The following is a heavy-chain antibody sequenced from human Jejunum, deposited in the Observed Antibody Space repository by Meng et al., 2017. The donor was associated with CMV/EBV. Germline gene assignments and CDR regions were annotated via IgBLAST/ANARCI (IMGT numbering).Heavy chain of an antibody. CDR1: AYTITNYV. V-gene: IGHV1-18*01. J-gene: IGHJ4*02. CDR3: AKNRNVPGNSEFDY. Sequence: VQARGEGKKPRATVKITANAAAYTITNYVSNWVRQSPVQRLESMEWISDYNGNKNYSQDFQGRNTLTTRTTTSTAYMELRSLRSDDTAVYYCAKNRNVPGNSEFDYWGQGTLVTVSS. CDR2: ISDYNGNK. D-gene: IGHD6-19*01.